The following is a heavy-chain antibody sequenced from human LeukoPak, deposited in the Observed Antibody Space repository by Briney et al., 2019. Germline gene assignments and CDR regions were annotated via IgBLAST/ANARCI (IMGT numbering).Heavy chain of an antibody. CDR2: VNQDGSEK. CDR3: ARDRHYYDSSGYYYVQDY. J-gene: IGHJ4*02. Sequence: KTGGSLRLSCAASGFTFSSYWRSWVRQAPGKGLEWVANVNQDGSEKTYVDSVKGRFTISRDNAKNSLYLQMNSLRAEDTAVYYCARDRHYYDSSGYYYVQDYWGQGTLVTVSS. CDR1: GFTFSSYW. D-gene: IGHD3-22*01. V-gene: IGHV3-7*01.